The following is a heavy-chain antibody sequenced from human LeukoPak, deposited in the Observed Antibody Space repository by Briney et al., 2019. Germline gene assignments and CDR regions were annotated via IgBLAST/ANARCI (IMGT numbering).Heavy chain of an antibody. CDR3: AKGGAYCGGDCYFGGHFDL. CDR1: GFTFSSYA. Sequence: GGSLRLSCAASGFTFSSYAMSWVRQAPGKGLEWVSAISGSGGSTYYADSVKGRFTISRDNSKNTLYLQMNSLRAEDTAVYYCAKGGAYCGGDCYFGGHFDLWGRGTLVTVSS. CDR2: ISGSGGST. V-gene: IGHV3-23*01. D-gene: IGHD2-21*01. J-gene: IGHJ2*01.